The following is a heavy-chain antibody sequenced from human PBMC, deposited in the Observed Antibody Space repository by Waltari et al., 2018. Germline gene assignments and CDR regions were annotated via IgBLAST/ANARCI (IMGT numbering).Heavy chain of an antibody. CDR1: GGTFSSYA. D-gene: IGHD2-15*01. V-gene: IGHV1-69*08. J-gene: IGHJ4*02. CDR3: ARGVAATPMEGDY. CDR2: ISPIFGTA. Sequence: QVQLVQSGAEVKKPGSSVKVSCKASGGTFSSYAISWVRQAPGQGLEWMGRISPIFGTANYAQKVQGRVTITADKSTSTAYMELSSLRSEDTAVYYCARGVAATPMEGDYWGQGTLVTVSS.